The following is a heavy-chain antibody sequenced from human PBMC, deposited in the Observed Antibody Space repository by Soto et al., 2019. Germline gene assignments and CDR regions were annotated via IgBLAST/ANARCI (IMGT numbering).Heavy chain of an antibody. Sequence: SVKVSCKASVGTLSSYAISWVRQAPGQGLEWMGGIIPIFGTANYAQKFQGRVTITADESTSTAYMELSSLRSEDTAVYYCARFPEPGIAVAGTPPFDYWGQGTLVTGSS. CDR2: IIPIFGTA. CDR3: ARFPEPGIAVAGTPPFDY. J-gene: IGHJ4*02. V-gene: IGHV1-69*13. CDR1: VGTLSSYA. D-gene: IGHD6-19*01.